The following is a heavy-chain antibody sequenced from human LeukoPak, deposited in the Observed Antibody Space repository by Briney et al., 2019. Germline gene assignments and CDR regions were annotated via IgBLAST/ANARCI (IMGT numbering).Heavy chain of an antibody. V-gene: IGHV1-18*01. CDR1: GYTFTSYG. Sequence: ASVKVSCKASGYTFTSYGITWVRQAPGQGLEWMGWITAYNGNTNYAQKLQGRVTMTTDTSTSTAYMELRSLRSDDTAVYYCAREGRTNGICYIFDYWGQGTLVTVSS. J-gene: IGHJ4*02. D-gene: IGHD2-8*01. CDR2: ITAYNGNT. CDR3: AREGRTNGICYIFDY.